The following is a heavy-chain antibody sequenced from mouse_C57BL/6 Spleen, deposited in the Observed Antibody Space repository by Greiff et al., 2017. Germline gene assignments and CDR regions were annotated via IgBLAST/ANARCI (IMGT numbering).Heavy chain of an antibody. CDR3: ARLAEYYFDY. CDR1: GYAFSSYW. J-gene: IGHJ2*01. Sequence: QVHVKQSGAELVKPGASVKISCKASGYAFSSYWMNWVKQRPGKGLEWIGQIYPGDGDTNYNGKFKGKATLTADKSSSTAYMQLSSLTSEDSAVYFCARLAEYYFDYWGQGTTLTVSS. V-gene: IGHV1-80*01. CDR2: IYPGDGDT.